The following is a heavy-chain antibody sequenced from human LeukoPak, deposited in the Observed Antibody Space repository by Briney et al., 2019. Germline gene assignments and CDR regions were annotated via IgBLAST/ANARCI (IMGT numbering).Heavy chain of an antibody. Sequence: SETLSLTCTVSGGSINNYYWSWIRQPPGKGLEWIGYIYYTGTTNYNPSLKSRVTISVDTSKNEFSLNVSSVTAADTALYYCARKGGTFDYWGQGTLVTVSS. J-gene: IGHJ4*02. V-gene: IGHV4-59*08. D-gene: IGHD2-15*01. CDR1: GGSINNYY. CDR3: ARKGGTFDY. CDR2: IYYTGTT.